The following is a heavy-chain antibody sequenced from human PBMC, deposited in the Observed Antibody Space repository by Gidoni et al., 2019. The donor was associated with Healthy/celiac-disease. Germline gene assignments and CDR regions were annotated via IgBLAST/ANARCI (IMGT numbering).Heavy chain of an antibody. CDR2: INPSGGST. J-gene: IGHJ4*02. D-gene: IGHD2-15*01. CDR1: GYTVTSYY. CDR3: ARDGDIVVVGGDPYFDY. V-gene: IGHV1-46*01. Sequence: QVQLVQSGAEVKKPGASVKVFCKASGYTVTSYYMPWVRQAPGQGLEWMGIINPSGGSTSYAQKFQGRVTMTRDTSTSTVYMELSSLRSEDTAVYYCARDGDIVVVGGDPYFDYWGQGTLVTVSS.